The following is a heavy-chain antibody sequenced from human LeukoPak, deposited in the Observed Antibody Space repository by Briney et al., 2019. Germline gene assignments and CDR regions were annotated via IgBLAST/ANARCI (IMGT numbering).Heavy chain of an antibody. Sequence: ASVKVSCKASGYTFTSYGISWVRQAPGQGLEWMGWISAYNGNTNYAQKLQGRVTMTTDTSTSTAYMELRSLRSDDTAVYYCARGPRRYFDWLSLDDAFDIWGQGTMVTVSS. D-gene: IGHD3-9*01. CDR1: GYTFTSYG. CDR2: ISAYNGNT. CDR3: ARGPRRYFDWLSLDDAFDI. J-gene: IGHJ3*02. V-gene: IGHV1-18*01.